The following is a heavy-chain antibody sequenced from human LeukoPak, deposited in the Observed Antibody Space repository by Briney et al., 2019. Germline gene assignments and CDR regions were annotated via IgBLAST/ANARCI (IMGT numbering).Heavy chain of an antibody. V-gene: IGHV3-21*01. Sequence: PGGSLRLSCAASGFTFSSYSMNWVRQAPGKGLEWVSSISSSSSYIYYADSVKGRFTISRDNAKNSLYLQMNSLRAEDTAVYYCARGSRITMIVVVIYWGQGTLVTVSS. CDR2: ISSSSSYI. J-gene: IGHJ4*02. D-gene: IGHD3-22*01. CDR3: ARGSRITMIVVVIY. CDR1: GFTFSSYS.